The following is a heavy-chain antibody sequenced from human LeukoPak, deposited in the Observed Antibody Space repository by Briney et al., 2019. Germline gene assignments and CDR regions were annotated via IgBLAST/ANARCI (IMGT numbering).Heavy chain of an antibody. D-gene: IGHD5-12*01. V-gene: IGHV3-23*01. J-gene: IGHJ4*02. CDR1: GFTFSNYA. Sequence: GGSLRLSCAASGFTFSNYAMSWVRQVPGRGLEWVSTISSRGDSTYDADSVKGRFTISRDNSKNSLYLQMNSVRAEDTAVYYCAKGQRPDIKVAHNVEKWGQGTLVTVSS. CDR3: AKGQRPDIKVAHNVEK. CDR2: ISSRGDST.